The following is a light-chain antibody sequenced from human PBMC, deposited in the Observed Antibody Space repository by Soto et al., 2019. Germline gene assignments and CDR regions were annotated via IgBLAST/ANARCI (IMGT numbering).Light chain of an antibody. J-gene: IGKJ3*01. CDR3: QQRADWPIT. V-gene: IGKV3-11*01. CDR1: QNVGNY. Sequence: DIVLTQSPDTLSLFPGERATLSCRASQNVGNYLAWYQEKPGQAPSLLISDSSNRATGIPARFSGSGSGTDVTLTISGLEPDDFSLYFCQQRADWPITFGPGTKVDI. CDR2: DSS.